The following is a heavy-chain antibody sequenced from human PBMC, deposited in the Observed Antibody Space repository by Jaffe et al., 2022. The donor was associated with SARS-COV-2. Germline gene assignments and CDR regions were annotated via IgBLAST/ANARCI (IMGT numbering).Heavy chain of an antibody. CDR3: VKGAWGQIIDI. D-gene: IGHD3-16*01. J-gene: IGHJ3*02. CDR2: ISGGGETT. CDR1: GFTFNNYG. V-gene: IGHV3-23*01. Sequence: EAQLSESGGGLVQPGGSLRLTCEASGFTFNNYGMTWVRQAPGKGLEWVSGISGGGETTYYADSVKGRFTISRDTSKSTLYLQMNSLRVEDTAAYYCVKGAWGQIIDIWGRGTSVTVSS.